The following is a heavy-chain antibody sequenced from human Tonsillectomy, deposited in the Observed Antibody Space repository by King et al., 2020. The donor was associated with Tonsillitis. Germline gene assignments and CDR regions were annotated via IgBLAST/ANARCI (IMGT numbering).Heavy chain of an antibody. J-gene: IGHJ3*02. V-gene: IGHV3-43*02. D-gene: IGHD2-15*01. Sequence: QLVQSGGGVIQPGGSLRLSCAASGFTFDNYAMHWVRQAPGKGLEWVSLISGDGGSTYYADSVKGRFTISRDNSKNSLYVQMHSLRPEDTALYYCAKGSYCIGDSCYFGASDIWGQGTMVTFSS. CDR2: ISGDGGST. CDR1: GFTFDNYA. CDR3: AKGSYCIGDSCYFGASDI.